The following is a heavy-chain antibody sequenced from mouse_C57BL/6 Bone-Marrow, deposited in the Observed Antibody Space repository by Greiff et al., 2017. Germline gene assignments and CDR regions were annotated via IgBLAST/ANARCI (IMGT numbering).Heavy chain of an antibody. CDR1: GYTFTGYW. J-gene: IGHJ2*01. CDR2: ILPGSGST. V-gene: IGHV1-9*01. D-gene: IGHD2-4*01. CDR3: ARSGDYYYDYDQYYFDY. Sequence: QVQLQQSGAELMKPGASVKLSCKATGYTFTGYWIEWVKQRPGHGLEWIGEILPGSGSTNYNEKFKGKATFTADTSSNTAYMQLSSLTTEDSAIYYCARSGDYYYDYDQYYFDYWGQGTTLTVSS.